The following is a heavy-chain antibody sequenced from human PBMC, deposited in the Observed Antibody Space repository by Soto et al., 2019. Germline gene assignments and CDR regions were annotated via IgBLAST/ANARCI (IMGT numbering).Heavy chain of an antibody. Sequence: SETLSLTCAVSGGSITRPNWWTWVRQPPGKGLEWIGEIYHSGSTNYNPSLKNRVTISVDKSKNQFSLNLTSVTAADTAIYYCATAAQLVKNWLDPWGQGTLVTVSS. J-gene: IGHJ5*02. V-gene: IGHV4-4*02. CDR2: IYHSGST. CDR3: ATAAQLVKNWLDP. D-gene: IGHD6-13*01. CDR1: GGSITRPNW.